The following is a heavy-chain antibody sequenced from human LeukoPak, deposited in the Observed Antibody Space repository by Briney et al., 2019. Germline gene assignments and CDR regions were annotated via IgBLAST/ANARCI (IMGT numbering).Heavy chain of an antibody. Sequence: PSETLSLTCTVSGGSISSGGYYWSWIRQHPGKGLEWIGYIYYSGSTYYNPSLKSRVTISVDTSKNQFSLKLSSVTAADTAVYYCARDPGAINWFDPWGQGTLVTVSS. J-gene: IGHJ5*02. D-gene: IGHD3-9*01. CDR1: GGSISSGGYY. V-gene: IGHV4-31*03. CDR2: IYYSGST. CDR3: ARDPGAINWFDP.